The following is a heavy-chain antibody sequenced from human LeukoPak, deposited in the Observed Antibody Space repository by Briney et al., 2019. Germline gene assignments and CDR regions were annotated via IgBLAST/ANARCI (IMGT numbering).Heavy chain of an antibody. J-gene: IGHJ5*02. CDR1: GFTFSSYA. CDR2: ISGSGGST. V-gene: IGHV3-23*01. CDR3: ANIVVVVAAKSVGWFDP. Sequence: GGSLRLSCAASGFTFSSYAMSWVRQAPGKGLEWVSAISGSGGSTYYADSVKGRFTISRDNSKNTLHLQMNSLRAEDTAVYYCANIVVVVAAKSVGWFDPWGQGTLVTVSS. D-gene: IGHD2-15*01.